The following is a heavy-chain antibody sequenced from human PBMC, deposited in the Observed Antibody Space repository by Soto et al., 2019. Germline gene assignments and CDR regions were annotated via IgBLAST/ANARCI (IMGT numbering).Heavy chain of an antibody. CDR1: GGTFSNYA. D-gene: IGHD4-4*01. Sequence: SVKVSCKVSGGTFSNYAIDWVRLAPGHGLEWMGGIVPIFGTTYYTQKFQGRATIIADDSTTTAYLEMSSLRAEDTAVYYCAKEGLTITKAHDGTPFHWGQGTLVTVSS. CDR2: IVPIFGTT. CDR3: AKEGLTITKAHDGTPFH. V-gene: IGHV1-69*13. J-gene: IGHJ4*02.